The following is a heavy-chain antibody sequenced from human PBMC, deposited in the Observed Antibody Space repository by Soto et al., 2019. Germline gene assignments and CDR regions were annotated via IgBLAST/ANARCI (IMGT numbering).Heavy chain of an antibody. CDR1: GFTFSSYG. CDR2: ISYDGSNK. Sequence: GGSLRLSCAASGFTFSSYGMHWVRQAPGKGLEWVAVISYDGSNKYYADSVKGRFTISRDNSKNTLYLQMNSLRAEDTAVYYCAKEGYDSSLDPWGQGTLVTVSS. D-gene: IGHD3-22*01. CDR3: AKEGYDSSLDP. J-gene: IGHJ5*02. V-gene: IGHV3-30*18.